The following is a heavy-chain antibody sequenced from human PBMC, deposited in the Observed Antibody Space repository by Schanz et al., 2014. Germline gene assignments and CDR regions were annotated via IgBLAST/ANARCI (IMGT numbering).Heavy chain of an antibody. CDR2: ISPSGGST. Sequence: AQLVQSGAQVKEPGASVNVSCKASGYTFTNYYLHWVRQAPGQGFEWMGLISPSGGSTSYAQKFQGRVTMTRDTSTSTVFMELSGLTSEDTAVYFCARDPYGKNSGDFDYWGQGTLVTVSS. V-gene: IGHV1-46*01. CDR1: GYTFTNYY. D-gene: IGHD4-17*01. J-gene: IGHJ4*02. CDR3: ARDPYGKNSGDFDY.